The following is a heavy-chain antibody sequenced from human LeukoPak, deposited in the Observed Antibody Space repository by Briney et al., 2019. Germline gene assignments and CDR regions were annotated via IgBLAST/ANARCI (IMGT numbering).Heavy chain of an antibody. Sequence: GGSLRLSCAASGFTFNSYGMHWVRQAPGKGLEWVAVISYDGPNKYYADSVKGRFTISRDDSKSTLYLQMNSLRPEDTAVYYCAKEKPPSGHSFLTDYWGQGTLVTVSS. CDR3: AKEKPPSGHSFLTDY. V-gene: IGHV3-30*18. CDR2: ISYDGPNK. J-gene: IGHJ4*02. D-gene: IGHD5-18*01. CDR1: GFTFNSYG.